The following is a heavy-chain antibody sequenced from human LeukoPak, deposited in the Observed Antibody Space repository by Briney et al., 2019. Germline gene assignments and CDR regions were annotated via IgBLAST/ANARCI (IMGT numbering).Heavy chain of an antibody. D-gene: IGHD6-13*01. CDR1: GFTFSTYP. Sequence: GGSLRLSCAASGFTFSTYPMSWVRQAPGKGLEWVSGISGSGGNTHYADSVKGRFTISRDNSKNTLFLQMNSLRAEDTAIYYCAKYQQLVPFDYWGQGTLVTVSS. CDR2: ISGSGGNT. J-gene: IGHJ4*02. V-gene: IGHV3-23*01. CDR3: AKYQQLVPFDY.